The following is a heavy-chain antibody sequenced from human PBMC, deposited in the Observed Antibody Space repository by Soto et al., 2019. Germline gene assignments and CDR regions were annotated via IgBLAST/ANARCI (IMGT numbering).Heavy chain of an antibody. Sequence: EVQLVESGGGVVRTGGSLRLSCAASGFTFDDYGMSLVRQAPGKGLEWVSGINWNGGSTGYADSVKGRFTISRDNTKNSLYLQMNSLSAEDTALYYCASSYSISPSGVDSWGQGTLVTVSA. CDR2: INWNGGST. CDR1: GFTFDDYG. CDR3: ASSYSISPSGVDS. D-gene: IGHD6-6*01. V-gene: IGHV3-20*04. J-gene: IGHJ4*02.